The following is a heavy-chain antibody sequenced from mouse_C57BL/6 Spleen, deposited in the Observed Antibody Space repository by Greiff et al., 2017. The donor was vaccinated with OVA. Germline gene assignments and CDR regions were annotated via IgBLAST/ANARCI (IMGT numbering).Heavy chain of an antibody. CDR2: INPNNGGT. J-gene: IGHJ2*01. V-gene: IGHV1-26*01. Sequence: EVQLQQSGPELVKPGASVKISCKASGYTFTDYYMNWVKQSHGKSLEWIGDINPNNGGTSYNQKFKGKATLTVDKSSSTAYMELRSLTSEDSAVDYCARLGSNDGSYWGQGTTLTVSS. CDR3: ARLGSNDGSY. D-gene: IGHD2-12*01. CDR1: GYTFTDYY.